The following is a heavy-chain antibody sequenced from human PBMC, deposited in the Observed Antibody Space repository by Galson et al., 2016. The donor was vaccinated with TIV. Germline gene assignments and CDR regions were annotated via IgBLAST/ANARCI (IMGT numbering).Heavy chain of an antibody. CDR3: VREVLVGPGVKMGMRAFDI. CDR2: IRTDGTTT. J-gene: IGHJ3*02. Sequence: SLRLSCAASGFTFGSHWMHWVRQVPGKGLVWVSRIRTDGTTTAYADSVKGRFTISRDNAKNTLYLQMNSLRDDDTAVYHCVREVLVGPGVKMGMRAFDIWGQGTMVPVSS. CDR1: GFTFGSHW. V-gene: IGHV3-74*01. D-gene: IGHD2-15*01.